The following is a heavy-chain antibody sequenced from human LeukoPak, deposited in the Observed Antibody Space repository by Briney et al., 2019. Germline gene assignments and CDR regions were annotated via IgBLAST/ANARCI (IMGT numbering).Heavy chain of an antibody. Sequence: SETLSLTYAVYGGSFSGYYWSWIRQPPGKGLEWIGEINHSGSTNYNPSLKSRVTISVDTSKNQFSLKLSSVTAADTAVYYCARGAILWFGELTFDYWGQGTLVTVSS. J-gene: IGHJ4*02. D-gene: IGHD3-10*01. V-gene: IGHV4-34*01. CDR1: GGSFSGYY. CDR2: INHSGST. CDR3: ARGAILWFGELTFDY.